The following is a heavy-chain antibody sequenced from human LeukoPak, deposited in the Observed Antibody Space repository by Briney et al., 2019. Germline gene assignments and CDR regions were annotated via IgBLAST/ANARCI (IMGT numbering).Heavy chain of an antibody. Sequence: SETLSLTCTVSGGSISSSSYYWGWIRQPPGKSLEWIGSTFYSGNTYYNPSLRSRVTISVDISKNQFSLKLSSVTAADTAVYYCARRGYYDSSGHFDYWGQGTLVTVSS. J-gene: IGHJ4*02. CDR1: GGSISSSSYY. V-gene: IGHV4-39*01. CDR3: ARRGYYDSSGHFDY. D-gene: IGHD3-22*01. CDR2: TFYSGNT.